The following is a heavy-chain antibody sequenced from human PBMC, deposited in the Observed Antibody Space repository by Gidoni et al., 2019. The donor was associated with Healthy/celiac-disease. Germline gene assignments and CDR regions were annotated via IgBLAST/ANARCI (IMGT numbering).Heavy chain of an antibody. J-gene: IGHJ6*03. D-gene: IGHD2-15*01. CDR2: IKSKTDGGTT. Sequence: EVQLVESGGGLVKPGGSLRLSCAASGFTFSNAWMSWVRKAPGKGLEWVGRIKSKTDGGTTDYAAPVKGRFTISRDDSKNTLYLQMNSLKTEDTAVYYCTTDVYCSGGSCYWDYYYYMDVWGKGTTVTVSS. CDR3: TTDVYCSGGSCYWDYYYYMDV. CDR1: GFTFSNAW. V-gene: IGHV3-15*01.